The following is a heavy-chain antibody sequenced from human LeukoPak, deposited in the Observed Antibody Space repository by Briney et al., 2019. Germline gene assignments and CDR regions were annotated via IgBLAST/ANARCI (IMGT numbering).Heavy chain of an antibody. D-gene: IGHD3-16*02. V-gene: IGHV1-18*01. CDR3: AKMYVWGSYRPKTNYGMDV. J-gene: IGHJ6*02. CDR2: ISAYNGNT. CDR1: GYTFTSYG. Sequence: ASVKVSCKASGYTFTSYGISWVRQAPGQGLEWMGWISAYNGNTNYAQKLQGRVTMTTGTSTSTAYMELRSLRSDDTAVYYCAKMYVWGSYRPKTNYGMDVWGQGTTVTVSS.